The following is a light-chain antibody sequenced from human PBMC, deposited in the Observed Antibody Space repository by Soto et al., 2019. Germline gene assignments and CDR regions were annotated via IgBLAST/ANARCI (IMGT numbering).Light chain of an antibody. CDR2: EVS. CDR3: LSKTSTISYV. V-gene: IGLV2-14*01. CDR1: TSDVGGYNY. Sequence: QSVLTQPASVSGSPGQSIAISCTGTTSDVGGYNYVPWYQQHPGKVPKLLIHEVSNRPSGVSNRFSGSKSGNTAPLTISGXQAEDEADYYCLSKTSTISYVFGTGTKVT. J-gene: IGLJ1*01.